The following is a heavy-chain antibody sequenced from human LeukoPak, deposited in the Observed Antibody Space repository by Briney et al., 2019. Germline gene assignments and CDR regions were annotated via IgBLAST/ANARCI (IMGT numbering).Heavy chain of an antibody. Sequence: GGSLRLSCAASGFSFSTYAMNWVRQAPGKGLEWVSAISGSGVSIHYADSVKGRFTISRDNAKNTLYLQMNSLRAEDTAVYYCAKASAGSSWYLGDDYWGQGTLVTVSS. V-gene: IGHV3-23*01. CDR2: ISGSGVSI. J-gene: IGHJ4*02. CDR3: AKASAGSSWYLGDDY. D-gene: IGHD6-13*01. CDR1: GFSFSTYA.